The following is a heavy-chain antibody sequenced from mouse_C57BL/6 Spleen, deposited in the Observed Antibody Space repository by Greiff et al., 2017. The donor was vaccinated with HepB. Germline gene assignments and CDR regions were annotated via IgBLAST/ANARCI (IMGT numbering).Heavy chain of an antibody. Sequence: VQLQQSGAELVRPGASVTLSCKASGYTFTDYEMHWVKQTPVHGLEWIGAIDPETGGTAYNQKFKGKAILTADKSSSTAYMELRSLTSEDSAVYYCTRWSSSGYVDYWGQGTTLTVSS. CDR1: GYTFTDYE. D-gene: IGHD3-2*02. CDR2: IDPETGGT. V-gene: IGHV1-15*01. CDR3: TRWSSSGYVDY. J-gene: IGHJ2*01.